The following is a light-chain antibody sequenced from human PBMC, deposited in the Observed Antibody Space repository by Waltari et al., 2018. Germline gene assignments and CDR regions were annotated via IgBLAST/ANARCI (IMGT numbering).Light chain of an antibody. CDR2: DAS. Sequence: DIQMTQSPSSLSASVGDRVTITCRASRDITDSLAWYQQKPGRAPKGLLFDASSLQSGVPSRFIGSGSGTDFTLTISSLQPEDFATYYCQHYYSTPRTFGRGTTVEIK. J-gene: IGKJ2*02. CDR1: RDITDS. CDR3: QHYYSTPRT. V-gene: IGKV1-NL1*01.